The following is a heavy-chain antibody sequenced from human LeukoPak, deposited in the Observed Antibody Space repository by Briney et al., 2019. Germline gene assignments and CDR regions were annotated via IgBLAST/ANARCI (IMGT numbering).Heavy chain of an antibody. Sequence: GGSLRLSCAASGFTFSSYWMHWVRQAPGKGLEWVSAITGSGDSTYYADSVKGRFTISRDNSKNTLYLQMNSLRAEDTAVYYCADSNYWYPVDYWGQGTLVTASS. J-gene: IGHJ4*02. V-gene: IGHV3-23*01. D-gene: IGHD4-11*01. CDR1: GFTFSSYW. CDR2: ITGSGDST. CDR3: ADSNYWYPVDY.